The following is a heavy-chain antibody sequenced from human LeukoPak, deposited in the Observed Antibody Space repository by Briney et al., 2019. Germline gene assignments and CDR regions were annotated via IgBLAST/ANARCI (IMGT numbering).Heavy chain of an antibody. CDR1: GFTFSSYG. CDR2: IWYDGSNK. CDR3: ARGSHYYDSSGYLDY. J-gene: IGHJ4*02. D-gene: IGHD3-22*01. V-gene: IGHV3-33*01. Sequence: GALRLSCAASGFTFSSYGMHWVRQAPGKGLEWVAVIWYDGSNKYYADSVKGRFTISRDNSKNTLYLQMNSLRAEDTAVYYCARGSHYYDSSGYLDYWGQGTLATVSS.